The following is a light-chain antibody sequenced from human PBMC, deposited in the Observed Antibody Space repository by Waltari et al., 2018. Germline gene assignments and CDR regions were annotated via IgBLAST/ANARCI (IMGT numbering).Light chain of an antibody. CDR3: QTWGTGIT. CDR1: IGHRSYS. V-gene: IGLV4-69*01. J-gene: IGLJ2*01. CDR2: VNNDGSH. Sequence: QVVLTQSPSASASLGASVKLTCTLSIGHRSYSIAWPQPPPEQGPRYLMKVNNDGSHTKGDGIPDRFSGSNSGAERYLTISSLQSEDEADYYCQTWGTGITFGGGTKLTVL.